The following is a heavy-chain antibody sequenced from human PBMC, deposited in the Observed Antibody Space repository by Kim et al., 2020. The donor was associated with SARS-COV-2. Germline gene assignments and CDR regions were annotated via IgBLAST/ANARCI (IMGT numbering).Heavy chain of an antibody. D-gene: IGHD2-2*01. Sequence: GGSLRLSCAASGFTFSSYAMSWVRQAPGKGLEWVSAISGSGGSTYYADSVKGRFTISRDNSKNTLYLQMNSLRAEDTAVYYCAKDLGYCSSTSCPNWGFDPWGQGTLVTVSS. J-gene: IGHJ5*02. CDR3: AKDLGYCSSTSCPNWGFDP. CDR2: ISGSGGST. CDR1: GFTFSSYA. V-gene: IGHV3-23*01.